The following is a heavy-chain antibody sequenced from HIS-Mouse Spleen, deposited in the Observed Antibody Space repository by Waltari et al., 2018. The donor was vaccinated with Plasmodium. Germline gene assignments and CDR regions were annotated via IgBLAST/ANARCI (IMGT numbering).Heavy chain of an antibody. CDR1: GFTFSSYD. J-gene: IGHJ4*02. D-gene: IGHD6-6*01. CDR3: ARGPTYSSSYYFDY. V-gene: IGHV3-13*01. Sequence: EVQLVESGGGLVQPGGSLRLSCAASGFTFSSYDMPWVLQATGKGLEWVSAIVTAGDTYNPGSVKGRFTISRENAKNSLYLQMNSLRAGDTAVYYCARGPTYSSSYYFDYWGQGTLVTVSS. CDR2: IVTAGDT.